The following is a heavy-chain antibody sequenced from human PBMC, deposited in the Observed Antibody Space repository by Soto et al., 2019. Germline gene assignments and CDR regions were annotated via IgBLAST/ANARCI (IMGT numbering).Heavy chain of an antibody. CDR1: GGSFSGYY. CDR3: AGQPMVRGVETDV. D-gene: IGHD3-10*01. Sequence: SETLSLTCAVYGGSFSGYYWSWIRQPPGKGLEWIGEINHSGSTNYNPSLKSRVTISVDTSKNQFSLKLSSVTAADTAVYYCAGQPMVRGVETDVWGQGTTVTVSS. V-gene: IGHV4-34*01. CDR2: INHSGST. J-gene: IGHJ6*02.